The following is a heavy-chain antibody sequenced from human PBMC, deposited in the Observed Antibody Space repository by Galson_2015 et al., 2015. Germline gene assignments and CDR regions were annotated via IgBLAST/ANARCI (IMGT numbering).Heavy chain of an antibody. CDR2: IYSGGST. CDR1: GFTVSSNY. D-gene: IGHD6-6*01. Sequence: SLRLSCAASGFTVSSNYMSWVRQAPGKGLEWVSVIYSGGSTYYADSVKGRFTISRDNSKNTLYPQMNSLRAEDTAVYYCTRGSPKGHDYWGQETLVTVSS. CDR3: TRGSPKGHDY. V-gene: IGHV3-53*01. J-gene: IGHJ4*02.